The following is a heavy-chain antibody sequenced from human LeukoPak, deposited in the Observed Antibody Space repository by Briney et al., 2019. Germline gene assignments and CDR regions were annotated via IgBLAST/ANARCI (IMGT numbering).Heavy chain of an antibody. CDR3: AKDRWGAVASFDY. CDR1: GFPFSDYV. Sequence: TGGSLRLSCAASGFPFSDYVMHWVRQAPGKGLEWVAVVRYDGNNKYYADSVKGRFTISRDNSKNMLYLQMNSLGTEDTAVYYCAKDRWGAVASFDYWGQGTLVTLSS. V-gene: IGHV3-30*02. D-gene: IGHD6-19*01. CDR2: VRYDGNNK. J-gene: IGHJ4*02.